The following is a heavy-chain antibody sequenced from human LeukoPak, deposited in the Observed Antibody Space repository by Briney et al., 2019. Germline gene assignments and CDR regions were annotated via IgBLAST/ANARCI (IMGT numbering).Heavy chain of an antibody. J-gene: IGHJ4*02. D-gene: IGHD6-19*01. V-gene: IGHV1-18*01. CDR2: ISAYNGNT. Sequence: ASVKVSCKTSGYPFSTYGVAWVRQAPGQGLEWMGWISAYNGNTNYAQKLQGRVTMTTDTSTSTAYMELRSLRSDDTAVYYCARQWLGPFDCWGQGTLVTVSS. CDR3: ARQWLGPFDC. CDR1: GYPFSTYG.